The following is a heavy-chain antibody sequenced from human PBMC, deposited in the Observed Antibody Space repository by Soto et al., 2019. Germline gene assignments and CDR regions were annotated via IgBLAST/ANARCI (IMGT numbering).Heavy chain of an antibody. CDR2: FYNGGST. D-gene: IGHD2-15*01. V-gene: IGHV3-53*04. CDR1: GFTVSSSY. CDR3: ARAKDIGLGAFDI. Sequence: EVQLVESGGGLVQPGGSLRLSCAASGFTVSSSYMNWLRQAPGRGLGWVSVFYNGGSTYYADSVKGRFTISRHNSKNTLYLQMNSLRAEDTAVYYCARAKDIGLGAFDIWGQGTMVTVS. J-gene: IGHJ3*02.